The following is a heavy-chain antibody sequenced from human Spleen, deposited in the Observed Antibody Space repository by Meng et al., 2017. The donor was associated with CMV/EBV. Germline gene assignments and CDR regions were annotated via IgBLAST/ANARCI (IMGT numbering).Heavy chain of an antibody. J-gene: IGHJ4*02. D-gene: IGHD3/OR15-3a*01. Sequence: GGSLRLSCAASGFNFYTYAIHWVRQAPGKGLEWVAVITYDGSKKYYADSVKGRFTISRDNSKNILFLQMNSLRVEDTAVYYFARNGLSFWTPFDSWGQGTRVTVSS. CDR3: ARNGLSFWTPFDS. V-gene: IGHV3-30*04. CDR1: GFNFYTYA. CDR2: ITYDGSKK.